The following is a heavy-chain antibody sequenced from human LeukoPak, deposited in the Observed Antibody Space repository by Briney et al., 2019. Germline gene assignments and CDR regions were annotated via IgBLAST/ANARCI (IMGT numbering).Heavy chain of an antibody. CDR1: GFTFSSYG. D-gene: IGHD1-26*01. CDR3: AKDYSGSYDNYFDY. V-gene: IGHV3-30*18. CDR2: IWYGGSNK. Sequence: PGRSLRLSCAASGFTFSSYGMHWVRQAPGKGLEWVAVIWYGGSNKYYADSVKGRFTISRDNSKNTLYLQMNSLRAEDTAVYYCAKDYSGSYDNYFDYWGQGTLVTVSS. J-gene: IGHJ4*02.